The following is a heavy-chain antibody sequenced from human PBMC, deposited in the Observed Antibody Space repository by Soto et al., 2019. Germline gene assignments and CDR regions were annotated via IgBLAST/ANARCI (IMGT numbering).Heavy chain of an antibody. D-gene: IGHD1-26*01. CDR1: GFTFSSYG. CDR2: IWYDGSNK. V-gene: IGHV3-33*08. J-gene: IGHJ4*02. Sequence: GGSLRLSCAASGFTFSSYGMHWVRQAPGKGLEWVAVIWYDGSNKYYADSVKGRFTISRDNSKNTLYLQMNSLRAEDTAVYYCARDAGISGSYYAAYYFDYWGQGTLVTVSS. CDR3: ARDAGISGSYYAAYYFDY.